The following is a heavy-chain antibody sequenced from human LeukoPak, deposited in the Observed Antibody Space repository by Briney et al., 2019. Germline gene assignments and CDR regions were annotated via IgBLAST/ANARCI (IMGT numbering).Heavy chain of an antibody. Sequence: SVKVSCKASGGTFSSYAISWVRQAPGQGLEWMGGIIPIFGTANYAQKFQGRVTITTDESTSTAYMELSSLRSEDTAVYYCARDSPITMVRGVQRKNYHYYYMDVWGKGTTVTVSS. D-gene: IGHD3-10*01. J-gene: IGHJ6*03. CDR1: GGTFSSYA. CDR2: IIPIFGTA. V-gene: IGHV1-69*05. CDR3: ARDSPITMVRGVQRKNYHYYYMDV.